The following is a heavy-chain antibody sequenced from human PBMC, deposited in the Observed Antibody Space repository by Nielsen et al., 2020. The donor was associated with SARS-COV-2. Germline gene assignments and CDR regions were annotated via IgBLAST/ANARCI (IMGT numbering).Heavy chain of an antibody. Sequence: WLRQPPGKGLEWVSTISGSGGSTSYADSVKGRFTISRDNSKNTLYLQIHSLRAEDTAVYYCAKDTTRSALWFGELLYNPFFDYWGQGTQVTVSS. V-gene: IGHV3-23*01. D-gene: IGHD3-10*01. CDR3: AKDTTRSALWFGELLYNPFFDY. CDR2: ISGSGGST. J-gene: IGHJ4*02.